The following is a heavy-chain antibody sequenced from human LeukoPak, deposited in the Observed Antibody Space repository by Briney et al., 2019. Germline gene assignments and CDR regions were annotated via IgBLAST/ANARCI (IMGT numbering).Heavy chain of an antibody. CDR2: ISSSSSYT. CDR3: ARGGFLRGATTPYFDY. J-gene: IGHJ4*02. Sequence: GGSLRLSCAASGFPFSDYYMSWIRQAPGKGLEWVSYISSSSSYTNYADSVKGRFTISRDNAKNSLYLQMNSLRAEDTAVYYCARGGFLRGATTPYFDYWGQGTLVTVSS. V-gene: IGHV3-11*05. CDR1: GFPFSDYY. D-gene: IGHD1-26*01.